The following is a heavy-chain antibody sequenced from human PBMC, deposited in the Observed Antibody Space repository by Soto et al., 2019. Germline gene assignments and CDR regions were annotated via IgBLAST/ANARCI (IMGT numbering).Heavy chain of an antibody. V-gene: IGHV3-30-3*01. Sequence: QVQLVQSGGGVVQPGRSLRLSCAASGFTFSNFVMHWVRQAPGKGPEWVAVISSHGGTKYYADSVKGRFTISRDNSKDTLYLQMNSLRGEDMAVYYCARERSVGYCITTTCPKPFYYYAMDVWGQGTTVTVSS. CDR3: ARERSVGYCITTTCPKPFYYYAMDV. CDR1: GFTFSNFV. CDR2: ISSHGGTK. D-gene: IGHD2-2*01. J-gene: IGHJ6*02.